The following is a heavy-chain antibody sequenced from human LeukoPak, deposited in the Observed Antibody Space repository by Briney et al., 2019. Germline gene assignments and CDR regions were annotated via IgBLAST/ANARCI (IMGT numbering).Heavy chain of an antibody. CDR2: INPNSGGT. V-gene: IGHV1-2*06. CDR3: ARYSGRYLIDY. Sequence: ASVKVSCKASGYTFTGYYMHWVRQAPGKGLEWMGRINPNSGGTNYAQKFQGRVTMARDTSISTAYMELSRLRSDDTAVYYCARYSGRYLIDYWGQGTLVTVSS. D-gene: IGHD1-26*01. CDR1: GYTFTGYY. J-gene: IGHJ4*02.